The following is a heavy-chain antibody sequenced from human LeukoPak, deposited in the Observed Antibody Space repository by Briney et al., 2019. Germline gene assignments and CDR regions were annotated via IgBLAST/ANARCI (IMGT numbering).Heavy chain of an antibody. Sequence: SSETLSLTCTVSGGSVSSGSYYCSWIRPPPGKGLEWIGYVHYSGSTNYNPSLKSRVTMSVDTSKNQFSLKLSSVTAADTAFYYCARQYSSSWYYFDYWGHGTLVTVSS. CDR3: ARQYSSSWYYFDY. D-gene: IGHD6-13*01. V-gene: IGHV4-61*01. CDR2: VHYSGST. CDR1: GGSVSSGSYY. J-gene: IGHJ4*01.